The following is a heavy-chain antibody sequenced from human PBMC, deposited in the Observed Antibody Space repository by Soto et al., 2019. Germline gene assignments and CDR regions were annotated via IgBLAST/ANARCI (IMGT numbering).Heavy chain of an antibody. CDR3: VKVYWTGYV. CDR2: ISGSGGSI. CDR1: GFTFSTYA. V-gene: IGHV3-23*01. J-gene: IGHJ6*02. D-gene: IGHD2-8*02. Sequence: EVQLLESGGGLVQPGGSLRLSCAASGFTFSTYAMNWVRQAPGNGLEWVSAISGSGGSIHYADSVKGRFTISRDNSKNTLDLQINILRNEDTAVYDCVKVYWTGYVWGQGTTVTVYS.